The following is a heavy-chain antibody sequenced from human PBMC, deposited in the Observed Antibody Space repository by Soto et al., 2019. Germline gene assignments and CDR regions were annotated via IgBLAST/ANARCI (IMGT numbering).Heavy chain of an antibody. CDR3: ARHKSGYSYGPSADAFDI. CDR1: GYSFTSYW. D-gene: IGHD5-18*01. CDR2: IYPGDSDT. Sequence: EALKISCKGSGYSFTSYWIGWVRQMPGKGLEWMGIIYPGDSDTRYSPSFQGQVTISADKSISTAYLQWSSLKASDTAMYYCARHKSGYSYGPSADAFDIWGQGTMVTVSS. V-gene: IGHV5-51*01. J-gene: IGHJ3*02.